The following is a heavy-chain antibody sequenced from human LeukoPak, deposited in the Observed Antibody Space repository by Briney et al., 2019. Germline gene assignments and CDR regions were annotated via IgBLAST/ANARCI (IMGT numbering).Heavy chain of an antibody. J-gene: IGHJ5*02. Sequence: GESLKISCKGSGYSFTSYWIGWVRQLPGKGLEWMGIIYPGDSDTRYSPSFQGQVTISADKSISTAYLQWSSLKASDTAMYYCARTAPHSSITAYWFDPWGQGTLVTVSS. CDR2: IYPGDSDT. V-gene: IGHV5-51*01. D-gene: IGHD6-13*01. CDR1: GYSFTSYW. CDR3: ARTAPHSSITAYWFDP.